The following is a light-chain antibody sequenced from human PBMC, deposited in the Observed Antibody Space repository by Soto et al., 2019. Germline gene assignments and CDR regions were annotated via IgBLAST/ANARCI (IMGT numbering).Light chain of an antibody. V-gene: IGLV3-25*02. Sequence: SYELTQPPSVSVSPGQTARITCSGAALPKKYSYWYQQRPGQTPLLVIYRDTQRPSGIPERFSGSASGTTVTLIISGVQAEDEADYYCQSADSSETYMVFGGGTKVTVL. CDR3: QSADSSETYMV. J-gene: IGLJ2*01. CDR2: RDT. CDR1: ALPKKY.